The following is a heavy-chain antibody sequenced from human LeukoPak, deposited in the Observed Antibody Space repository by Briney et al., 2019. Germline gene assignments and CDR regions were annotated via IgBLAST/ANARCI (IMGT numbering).Heavy chain of an antibody. V-gene: IGHV1-46*01. CDR3: ARVGGITMIVVLITDAFDI. CDR2: INPSGGST. CDR1: GYTFTGYY. J-gene: IGHJ3*02. Sequence: ASVKASCKASGYTFTGYYMHWVRQAPGQGLEWMGIINPSGGSTSYAQKFQGRVTMTRDTSKNQFSLKLRSVTAADTAVYYCARVGGITMIVVLITDAFDIWGQGTMVTVSS. D-gene: IGHD3-22*01.